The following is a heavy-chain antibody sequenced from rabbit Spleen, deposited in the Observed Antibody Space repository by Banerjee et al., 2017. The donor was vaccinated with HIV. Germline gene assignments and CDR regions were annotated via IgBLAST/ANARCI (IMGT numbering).Heavy chain of an antibody. J-gene: IGHJ4*01. CDR3: ARDLTSVVGWNFNL. CDR2: IYTGTGST. CDR1: GLDFINYY. V-gene: IGHV1S45*01. Sequence: QEQLTETGGGLVQPGGSLTLSCKASGLDFINYYISWVRQAPGKGLEWIGCIYTGTGSTYYASWAKGRFTISKTSSTTVTLQMTSLTAADTATYFCARDLTSVVGWNFNLWGPGTLVTVS. D-gene: IGHD1-1*01.